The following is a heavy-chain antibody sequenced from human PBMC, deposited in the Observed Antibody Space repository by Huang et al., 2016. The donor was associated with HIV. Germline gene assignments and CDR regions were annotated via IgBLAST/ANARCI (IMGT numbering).Heavy chain of an antibody. CDR2: IFYSGST. D-gene: IGHD3-16*01. V-gene: IGHV4-39*01. CDR3: ARHDHNDGLYHFDY. CDR1: GDSISSANYY. J-gene: IGHJ4*02. Sequence: QLQLHESGPGLVKPSETLSLTCTVSGDSISSANYYWGWIRQSPGRGLEWIASIFYSGSTYYSPSLKSRVTISVDTSKNQFSLKLNSVTAADTAVYYCARHDHNDGLYHFDYWGQGTLVTVSS.